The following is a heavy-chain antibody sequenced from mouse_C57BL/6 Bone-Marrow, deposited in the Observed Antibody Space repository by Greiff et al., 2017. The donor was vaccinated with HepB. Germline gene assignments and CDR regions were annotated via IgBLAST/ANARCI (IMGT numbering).Heavy chain of an antibody. CDR1: GYTFTSYG. CDR3: ARDSGSSPWFAY. J-gene: IGHJ3*01. Sequence: QVQLQQSGAELARPGASVKLSCKASGYTFTSYGISWVKQRTGQGLEWIGEIYPRSGNTYYNEKFKGKATLTADKSSSTAYMELRSLTSEDSAVYFCARDSGSSPWFAYWGQGTLVTVSA. V-gene: IGHV1-81*01. CDR2: IYPRSGNT. D-gene: IGHD1-1*01.